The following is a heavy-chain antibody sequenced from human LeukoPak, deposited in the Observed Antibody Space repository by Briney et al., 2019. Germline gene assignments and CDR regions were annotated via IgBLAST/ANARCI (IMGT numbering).Heavy chain of an antibody. CDR2: IYYSGST. D-gene: IGHD2-2*01. CDR1: GGSISSGGYY. J-gene: IGHJ4*02. CDR3: ARVVPAAIWFDY. V-gene: IGHV4-31*03. Sequence: TLSLTCTVSGGSISSGGYYWSWIRQHPGKGLEWIGYIYYSGSTYYNPSLKSRVTISVDTSKNQFSLKLSSVTAADTAVYYCARVVPAAIWFDYWGQGTLVTVSS.